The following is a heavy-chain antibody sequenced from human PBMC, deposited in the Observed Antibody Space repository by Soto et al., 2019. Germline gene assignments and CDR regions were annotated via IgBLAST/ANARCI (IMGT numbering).Heavy chain of an antibody. J-gene: IGHJ4*02. CDR1: GYTFTSYG. V-gene: IGHV1-18*01. Sequence: GASVKVSCKASGYTFTSYGISWVRQAPGQGLEWMGWISAYNGNTNYAQKLQGRVTMTTDTSTSTAYMELGSLRSDDTAVYYCALHDYGGNPEYYFDYWGQGTLVTVSS. CDR3: ALHDYGGNPEYYFDY. D-gene: IGHD4-17*01. CDR2: ISAYNGNT.